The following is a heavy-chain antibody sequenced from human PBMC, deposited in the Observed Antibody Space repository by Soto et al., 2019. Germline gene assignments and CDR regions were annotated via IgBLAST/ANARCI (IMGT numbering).Heavy chain of an antibody. J-gene: IGHJ4*02. CDR1: GFTFSSYG. Sequence: QVQLVESGGGVVQPGRSLRLSCAASGFTFSSYGMHWVRQAPGKGLEWVAVISYDGSNKYYADSVKGRFTISRDKSKNTLYQQMNSLRAEDTAVYYCAKDTIAVAPTVDYWGQGTLVTVSS. V-gene: IGHV3-30*18. CDR3: AKDTIAVAPTVDY. CDR2: ISYDGSNK. D-gene: IGHD6-19*01.